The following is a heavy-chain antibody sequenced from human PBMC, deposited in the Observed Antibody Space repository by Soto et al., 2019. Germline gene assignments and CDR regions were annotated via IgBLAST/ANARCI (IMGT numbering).Heavy chain of an antibody. D-gene: IGHD2-2*01. Sequence: GGSLRLSCAASGFTFSSYAMSWVRQAPGKGLEWVSAISGSGGSTYYADSVKGRFTISRDNSKNTLYLQMNSLRAEDTAVYYCAKSDCSSTSCYGFDYWGQGTLVTVSS. CDR1: GFTFSSYA. V-gene: IGHV3-23*01. J-gene: IGHJ4*02. CDR3: AKSDCSSTSCYGFDY. CDR2: ISGSGGST.